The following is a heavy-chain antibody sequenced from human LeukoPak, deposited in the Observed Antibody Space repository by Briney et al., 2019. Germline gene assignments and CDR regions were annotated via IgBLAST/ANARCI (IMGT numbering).Heavy chain of an antibody. CDR3: ARPYCNSRSCHDYFDY. J-gene: IGHJ4*02. CDR1: GYTFTGYY. CDR2: INPNHGDT. V-gene: IGHV1-2*02. Sequence: ASVKVSCKASGYTFTGYYMHWVRQAPGQGLEWMGWINPNHGDTNYAQKFQDRVSMTRDTSISTAYMHLSRLRSADTAVYYCARPYCNSRSCHDYFDYWGQGTLVTVSS. D-gene: IGHD2/OR15-2a*01.